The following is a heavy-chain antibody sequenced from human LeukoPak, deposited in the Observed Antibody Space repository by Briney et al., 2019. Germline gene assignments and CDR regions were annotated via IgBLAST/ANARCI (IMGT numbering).Heavy chain of an antibody. CDR1: GYSFTSYW. CDR2: IYPGDSDT. J-gene: IGHJ4*02. Sequence: GESLEISCKGSGYSFTSYWIGWVRPMPGKGLEWMGIIYPGDSDTRYSPSFQGQVTISADKSISTAYLQWSSLKASDTAMYYCARTVEMATIVPFDYWGQGTLVTVSS. CDR3: ARTVEMATIVPFDY. D-gene: IGHD5-24*01. V-gene: IGHV5-51*01.